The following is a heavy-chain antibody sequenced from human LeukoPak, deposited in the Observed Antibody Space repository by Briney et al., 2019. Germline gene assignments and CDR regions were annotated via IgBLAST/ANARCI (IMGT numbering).Heavy chain of an antibody. CDR1: GGSFSGYY. D-gene: IGHD1-26*01. V-gene: IGHV4-34*01. CDR2: INHSGST. CDR3: ARWHNLVYSGSYYDY. J-gene: IGHJ4*02. Sequence: SETLSLTCAVDGGSFSGYYWNWIRQPPGKGLEWIGEINHSGSTNYNPSLKSRVTISVDTSKNQFSLKLSSVTAADTAVYYCARWHNLVYSGSYYDYWGQGTLVTVSS.